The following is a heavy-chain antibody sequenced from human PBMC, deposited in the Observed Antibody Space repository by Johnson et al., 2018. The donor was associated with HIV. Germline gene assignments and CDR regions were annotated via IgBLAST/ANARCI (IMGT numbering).Heavy chain of an antibody. D-gene: IGHD1-26*01. V-gene: IGHV3-30-3*01. CDR1: GFTFNSYA. J-gene: IGHJ3*02. CDR3: ARLGVGATWHAFDI. Sequence: QVQLVESGGGVVQPGRSLRLSCAASGFTFNSYAMHWVRQAPGTGLAWVAVISYDGSNKYYADSVKGRFTISRDNSKNTLYLQMNSLRAEDTAVYSCARLGVGATWHAFDIWGQGTMVTVSS. CDR2: ISYDGSNK.